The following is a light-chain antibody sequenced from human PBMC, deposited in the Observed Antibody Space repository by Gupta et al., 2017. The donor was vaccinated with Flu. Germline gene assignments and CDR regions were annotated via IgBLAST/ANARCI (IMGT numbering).Light chain of an antibody. CDR3: QSYDSSLSGYV. V-gene: IGLV1-40*01. CDR2: ANP. Sequence: LTQPPSVSGAPGQRVTISCTGSSSNIGANYEVHWYQQLPGTAPKLLIYANPKRPSGVPDRFSGSKSGTSASLAITGLQAEDEADYYCQSYDSSLSGYVFGTGTKVSVL. J-gene: IGLJ1*01. CDR1: SSNIGANYE.